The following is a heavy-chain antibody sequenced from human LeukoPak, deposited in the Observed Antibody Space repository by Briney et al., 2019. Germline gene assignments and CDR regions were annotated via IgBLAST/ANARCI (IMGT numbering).Heavy chain of an antibody. J-gene: IGHJ5*02. Sequence: PGGSLRLSCAASGFTFSSYSMNWVRQAPGKGLEWVSSISSSSSYIYYADSVKGRFTISRDNAKNSLYLQMNSLRAEDTAVYYCARVLNDYVWGSYRRSNWFDPWGQGTLVTVSS. CDR3: ARVLNDYVWGSYRRSNWFDP. D-gene: IGHD3-16*02. V-gene: IGHV3-21*01. CDR1: GFTFSSYS. CDR2: ISSSSSYI.